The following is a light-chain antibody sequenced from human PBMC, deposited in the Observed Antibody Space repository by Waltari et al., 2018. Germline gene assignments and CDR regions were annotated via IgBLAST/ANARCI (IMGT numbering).Light chain of an antibody. J-gene: IGLJ3*02. CDR3: CSYAGNYIWV. CDR2: DVT. V-gene: IGLV2-23*02. CDR1: SSEFGRYDL. Sequence: QSALTQPAAVSGSPGQSVTISCTGASSEFGRYDLVSWYQQHPGNAPKLVISDVTKRPSGVSDRFSGSKSGDTASLTISGLQFEDEADYYCCSYAGNYIWVFGGGTRLTVL.